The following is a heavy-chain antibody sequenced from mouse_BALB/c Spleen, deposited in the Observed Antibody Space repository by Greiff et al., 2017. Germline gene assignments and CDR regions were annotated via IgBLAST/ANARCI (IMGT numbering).Heavy chain of an antibody. D-gene: IGHD1-1*01. J-gene: IGHJ2*01. CDR3: ARYYGSSFDD. CDR2: INPSNGRT. CDR1: GYTFTSYW. V-gene: IGHV1S81*02. Sequence: QVQLQQPGAELVKPGASVKLSCKASGYTFTSYWMHWVKQRPGQGLEWIGEINPSNGRTNYNEKFKSKATLTVDKSSSTAYMQLSSLTSEDSAVYYCARYYGSSFDDWGQGTTLTVSS.